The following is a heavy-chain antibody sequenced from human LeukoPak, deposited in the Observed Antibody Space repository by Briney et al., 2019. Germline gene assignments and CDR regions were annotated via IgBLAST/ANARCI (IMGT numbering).Heavy chain of an antibody. CDR3: ARETIAVAAPDY. V-gene: IGHV4-30-4*08. D-gene: IGHD6-19*01. Sequence: PSETLSLTCTVSGGSISSGDYYWSWIRQPPGKGLEWIGYIYYSGSTYYNPSLKSRFTISVDTSKNQFSLKLSSVTAADTAVYYCARETIAVAAPDYWGQGTLVTVSS. CDR2: IYYSGST. CDR1: GGSISSGDYY. J-gene: IGHJ4*02.